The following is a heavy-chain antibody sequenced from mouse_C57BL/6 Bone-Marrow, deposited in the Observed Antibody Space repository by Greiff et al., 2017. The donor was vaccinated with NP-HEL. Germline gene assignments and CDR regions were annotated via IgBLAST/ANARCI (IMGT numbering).Heavy chain of an antibody. CDR1: GYTFTSYW. J-gene: IGHJ4*01. Sequence: QVQLQQPGAELVKPGASVKLSCKASGYTFTSYWMQWVKQRPGQGLEWIGEIDPSDSYTNYNQKFKGKATLTVDTSSSTAYMQLSSLTSEDSAVYYCAREGYSNYVYAMDDWGQGTSVTVSS. CDR3: AREGYSNYVYAMDD. D-gene: IGHD2-5*01. CDR2: IDPSDSYT. V-gene: IGHV1-50*01.